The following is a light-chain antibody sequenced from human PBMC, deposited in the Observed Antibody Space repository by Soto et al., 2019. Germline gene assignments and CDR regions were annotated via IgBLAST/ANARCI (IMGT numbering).Light chain of an antibody. CDR3: QQYSTYSSLT. V-gene: IGKV1-5*01. Sequence: DIHMTQSPSTLSASVGDRVTITCRASQSISSWLAWYQQKLGRAPRLLIYDASSLESGVPSRFSGSGYGKEFTLTISSLQPDDFATYYCQQYSTYSSLTFGGGTKVDIK. J-gene: IGKJ4*01. CDR1: QSISSW. CDR2: DAS.